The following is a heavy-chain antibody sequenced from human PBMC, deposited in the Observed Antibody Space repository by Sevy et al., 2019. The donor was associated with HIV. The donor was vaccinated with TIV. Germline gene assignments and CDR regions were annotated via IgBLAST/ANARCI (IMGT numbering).Heavy chain of an antibody. CDR1: GFTFRSYD. CDR2: ISGGGGTT. CDR3: AKALSGTGSYDY. J-gene: IGHJ4*02. D-gene: IGHD1-26*01. V-gene: IGHV3-23*01. Sequence: GGSLRLSCAASGFTFRSYDMTWVRLAPGKGLEWVSVISGGGGTTYYADSVKGRLTISRDNTKNTLYLQMNSLRAEDTAVYFCAKALSGTGSYDYWGQGTLVTVSS.